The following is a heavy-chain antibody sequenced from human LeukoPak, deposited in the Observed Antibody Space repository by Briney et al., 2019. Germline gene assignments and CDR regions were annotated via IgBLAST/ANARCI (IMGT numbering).Heavy chain of an antibody. D-gene: IGHD5-24*01. CDR2: INPNSGGT. CDR1: GYTFTGYY. V-gene: IGHV1-2*06. J-gene: IGHJ4*02. CDR3: ARLRVATSAGDY. Sequence: ASVTVSSTASGYTFTGYYMHWVRQAPGQGLEWMGRINPNSGGTNYAQKFQGRVTMTRDTSISTAYMELSRLRSDDTAVYYCARLRVATSAGDYWGQGTLVTVSS.